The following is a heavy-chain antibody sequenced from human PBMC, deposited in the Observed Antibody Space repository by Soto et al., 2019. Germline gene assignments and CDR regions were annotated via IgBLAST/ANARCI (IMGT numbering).Heavy chain of an antibody. D-gene: IGHD3-10*01. J-gene: IGHJ6*02. CDR3: ATLTMVRGALWYYYGMDV. CDR1: GGSISSGGYH. Sequence: QVQLQESGPGLVKPSQTLSLTCTVSGGSISSGGYHWSWIRQHPGKGLEWIGYIYYSGSTYYNPSLKSRVTISVDTSKNQFSLKLSSVTAADTAVYYCATLTMVRGALWYYYGMDVWGQGTTVTVSS. V-gene: IGHV4-31*03. CDR2: IYYSGST.